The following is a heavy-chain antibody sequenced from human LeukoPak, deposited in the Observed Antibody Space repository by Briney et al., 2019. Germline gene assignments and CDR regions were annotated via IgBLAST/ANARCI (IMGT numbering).Heavy chain of an antibody. CDR1: GGSISSYY. CDR2: IYYSGST. J-gene: IGHJ5*02. V-gene: IGHV4-30-4*08. D-gene: IGHD5-24*01. CDR3: ARVGMTTTARWFDP. Sequence: PSETLSLTCTVSGGSISSYYWSWIRQPPGKGLEWIGYIYYSGSTYYNPSLKSRVTISVDTSKNQFSLKLSSVTAADTAVYYCARVGMTTTARWFDPWGQGTLVTVSS.